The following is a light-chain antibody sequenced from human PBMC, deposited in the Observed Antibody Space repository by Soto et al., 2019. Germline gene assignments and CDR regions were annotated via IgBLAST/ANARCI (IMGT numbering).Light chain of an antibody. Sequence: DIQMTQSPSSLSASVGDRVTITCRASQGIRNDLGWYQQKPGKAPKRLIYAASSLQSGVPSRFSGSGSGTECARRNRGLEPEDFTTYYCLQHNSYPYAFGQGTKLEI. V-gene: IGKV1-17*01. CDR2: AAS. J-gene: IGKJ2*01. CDR3: LQHNSYPYA. CDR1: QGIRND.